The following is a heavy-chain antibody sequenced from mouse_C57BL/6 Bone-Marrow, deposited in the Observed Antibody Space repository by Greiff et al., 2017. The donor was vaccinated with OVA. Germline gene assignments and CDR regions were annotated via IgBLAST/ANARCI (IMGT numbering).Heavy chain of an antibody. D-gene: IGHD2-4*01. CDR3: ASESDYDRFAY. CDR1: GFSLTSYG. J-gene: IGHJ3*01. V-gene: IGHV2-6*01. Sequence: VKLVESGPGLVAPSQSLSITCTVPGFSLTSYGVDWVRQSPGKGLEWLGVIWGVGSTNYNSALKSRLSISKDNSKSQVFLKMNSLQTDDTAMYYCASESDYDRFAYWGQGTLVTVSA. CDR2: IWGVGST.